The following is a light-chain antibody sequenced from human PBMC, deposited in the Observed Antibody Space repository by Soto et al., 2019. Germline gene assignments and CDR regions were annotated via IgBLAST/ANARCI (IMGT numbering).Light chain of an antibody. J-gene: IGKJ2*01. V-gene: IGKV3-20*01. CDR1: QSVSSSY. Sequence: DIVLTQSPGTLSLSPGERATLSCSASQSVSSSYLAWYQQKPGQAPRLLIYGASSRATGIPDRFSGSGSGTDFTLTISRLEPEDFAVYYCQQYDNSPNPFGQGTKLEIK. CDR3: QQYDNSPNP. CDR2: GAS.